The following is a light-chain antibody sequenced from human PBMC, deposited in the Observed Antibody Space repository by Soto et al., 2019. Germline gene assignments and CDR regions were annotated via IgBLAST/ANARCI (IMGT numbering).Light chain of an antibody. J-gene: IGKJ1*01. CDR3: QEYSHYSWT. Sequence: DIQMTQSPSTLSAPIGDRVILTRRASQNGESWLGWYHQKRGKAPTSILYHSATLETGVPSRFSGRGFRTYSSLSIGGLQHDDVATYYCQEYSHYSWTFGQGTMVYIK. V-gene: IGKV1-5*03. CDR2: HSA. CDR1: QNGESW.